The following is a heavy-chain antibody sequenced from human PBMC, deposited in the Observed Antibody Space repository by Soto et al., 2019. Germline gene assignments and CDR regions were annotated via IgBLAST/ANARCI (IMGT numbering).Heavy chain of an antibody. V-gene: IGHV3-30*18. Sequence: GGSLRLSCAASGFSLGHYGMHWVRQAPGKGLEWVGMISYDGSNKYYGDSVKGRFTISRDNSKNTLYLQMNSLRVEDTAVYYCAKDLGNPHKNSTAWGQGSLVTVSS. CDR2: ISYDGSNK. CDR3: AKDLGNPHKNSTA. D-gene: IGHD2-2*01. J-gene: IGHJ5*02. CDR1: GFSLGHYG.